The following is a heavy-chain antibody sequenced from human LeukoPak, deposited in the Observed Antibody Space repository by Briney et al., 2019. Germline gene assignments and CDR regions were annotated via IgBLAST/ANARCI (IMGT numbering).Heavy chain of an antibody. V-gene: IGHV3-23*01. CDR2: ISGSGGST. J-gene: IGHJ6*04. D-gene: IGHD3-10*02. CDR1: GFTFSSYA. Sequence: GGSLRLSCAASGFTFSSYAMSWVRQAPGKGLEWVSAISGSGGSTYYADSVKGRFTISIDNSKNTLYLQMIRLRAEDTAVYYCAELGITMIGGVWGKGTTVTISS. CDR3: AELGITMIGGV.